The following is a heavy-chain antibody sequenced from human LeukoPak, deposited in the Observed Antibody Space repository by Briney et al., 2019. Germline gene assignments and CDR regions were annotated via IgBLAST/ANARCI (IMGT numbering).Heavy chain of an antibody. V-gene: IGHV3-7*01. J-gene: IGHJ4*02. CDR2: IKEDGTEK. Sequence: GGSLRLSCAASGFTFSTHWMNWVRQAPGKGLEWVGNIKEDGTEKHYADSVRGRFTISRDNAKNSLYLQMNSLGVEDTAVYYCARGAWWSSDYWGQGTLVTVSS. D-gene: IGHD2-15*01. CDR3: ARGAWWSSDY. CDR1: GFTFSTHW.